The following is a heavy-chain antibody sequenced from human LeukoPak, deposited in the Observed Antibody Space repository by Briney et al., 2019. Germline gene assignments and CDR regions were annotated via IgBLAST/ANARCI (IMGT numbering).Heavy chain of an antibody. Sequence: GESLKISCKGSGYRFTSYWIAWVRQMPGKGLEWMGSIYPGDSDTRYSPSFQGQVTISADKSITTAYLQCSSLKASDTAMYYCATPQVSGWNFDYWGQGTLVSVSS. CDR3: ATPQVSGWNFDY. V-gene: IGHV5-51*01. D-gene: IGHD6-19*01. J-gene: IGHJ4*02. CDR1: GYRFTSYW. CDR2: IYPGDSDT.